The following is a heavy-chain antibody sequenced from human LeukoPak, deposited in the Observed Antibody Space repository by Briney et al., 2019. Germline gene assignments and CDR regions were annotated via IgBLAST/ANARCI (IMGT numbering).Heavy chain of an antibody. D-gene: IGHD6-6*01. Sequence: GASVKVSCKASGGTFNNYAIRLVRQAPGQGLEWMGGIIPIFGTANYAQKFQGRVTITADESTSTAYMELSSLRSDDTAVYYCASGEQLVLFDYGGQGTLVTVSS. V-gene: IGHV1-69*01. CDR2: IIPIFGTA. CDR1: GGTFNNYA. CDR3: ASGEQLVLFDY. J-gene: IGHJ4*02.